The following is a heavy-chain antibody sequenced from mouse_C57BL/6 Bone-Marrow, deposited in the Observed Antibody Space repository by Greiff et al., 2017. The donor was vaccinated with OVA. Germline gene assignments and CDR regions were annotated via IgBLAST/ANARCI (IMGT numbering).Heavy chain of an antibody. D-gene: IGHD1-1*01. CDR1: GYTFTSYW. CDR2: IDPSDSYT. J-gene: IGHJ4*01. V-gene: IGHV1-69*01. CDR3: ARNVATSAMDY. Sequence: QVQLQQPGAELVMPGASVKLSCKASGYTFTSYWMHWVKQRPGQGLEWIGEIDPSDSYTNYNQKFKGKSTLTVDKSSSTAYMQLSSLTSEDSAVYYCARNVATSAMDYWGQGTSVTVSS.